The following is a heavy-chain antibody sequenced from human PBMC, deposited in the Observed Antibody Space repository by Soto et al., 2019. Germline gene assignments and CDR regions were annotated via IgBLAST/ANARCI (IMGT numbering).Heavy chain of an antibody. CDR1: GYTFRNYA. Sequence: QVHLVQSGAEVKTPGASVRVSCKTSGYTFRNYAIHWVRQAPGQRLEWLGDINVDNGNTEYSQYFRHIASITRTTYASTAYMELSSLTSQDTAVYYCAGGDGGGSWRFDSWGQGTLVTVSS. CDR2: INVDNGNT. D-gene: IGHD3-10*01. CDR3: AGGDGGGSWRFDS. J-gene: IGHJ4*02. V-gene: IGHV1-3*01.